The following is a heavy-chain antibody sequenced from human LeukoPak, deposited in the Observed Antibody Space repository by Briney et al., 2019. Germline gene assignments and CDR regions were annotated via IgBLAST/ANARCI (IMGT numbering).Heavy chain of an antibody. V-gene: IGHV4-39*07. D-gene: IGHD4-17*01. J-gene: IGHJ4*02. Sequence: SETLSLTCIVSGGSISSSNYYWGWIRQSPGKGLEWIGSIYSRGSTYYNPSLKSRVIVSSDMSKNQFSLMLNSVTAADTAVYYCVRDTPGGSYGDYDYWGQGTLVTVSS. CDR1: GGSISSSNYY. CDR3: VRDTPGGSYGDYDY. CDR2: IYSRGST.